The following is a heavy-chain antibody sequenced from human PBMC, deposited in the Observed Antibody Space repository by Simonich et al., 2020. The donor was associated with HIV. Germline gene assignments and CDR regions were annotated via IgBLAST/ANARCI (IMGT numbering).Heavy chain of an antibody. V-gene: IGHV4-34*01. J-gene: IGHJ4*02. CDR1: GGSFSGYY. Sequence: QVQLQQWGAGLLKPSETLSLTCAVYGGSFSGYYWNWISQPPGKGLEWIGEIKDSVRTNYNPSLKSRVTRSGDTSKNQFSLKLSSVTAADTAVYYCARRRVTNGYFDYWGQGTLVTVSA. CDR2: IKDSVRT. CDR3: ARRRVTNGYFDY. D-gene: IGHD2-21*02.